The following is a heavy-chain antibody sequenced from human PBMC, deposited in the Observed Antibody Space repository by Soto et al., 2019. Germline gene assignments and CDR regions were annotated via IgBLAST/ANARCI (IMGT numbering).Heavy chain of an antibody. D-gene: IGHD3-16*01. V-gene: IGHV2-5*02. J-gene: IGHJ4*02. CDR2: FYGDDDK. CDR1: GFSLRTTGVG. CDR3: AHTWGLPFDY. Sequence: QITLKESGPTLVKPTQTLTLTCTYSGFSLRTTGVGVGWIRQPPGKALEWLGIFYGDDDKRYSPSLKNRLTLAXDISTSQVVLTLINRDTVDKATYYCAHTWGLPFDYWGQGTLVIVSS.